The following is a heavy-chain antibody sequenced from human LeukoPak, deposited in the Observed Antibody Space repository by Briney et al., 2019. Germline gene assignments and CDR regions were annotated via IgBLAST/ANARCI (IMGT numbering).Heavy chain of an antibody. CDR3: AKGRGYCSSTSCFVLDY. Sequence: PGGSLSLSCAASGFTFSSYAMSWVRQAPGKGLEGVSAISGSGGGTYYADSVKGRFTISRDNSKNTLYLQMNSLRAEDTAVYYCAKGRGYCSSTSCFVLDYWGQGTLVTVSS. CDR1: GFTFSSYA. V-gene: IGHV3-23*01. D-gene: IGHD2-2*01. J-gene: IGHJ4*02. CDR2: ISGSGGGT.